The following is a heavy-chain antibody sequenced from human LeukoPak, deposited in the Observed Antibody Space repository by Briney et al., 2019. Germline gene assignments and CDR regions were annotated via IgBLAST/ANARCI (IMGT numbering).Heavy chain of an antibody. V-gene: IGHV4-39*01. CDR2: IYYSGST. Sequence: PSETLSLTCTVSGGSISSSSYYWGWIRQPPGKGLEWIGSIYYSGSTYYNPSLKSRVTISVDTSKNQFSLKLSSVTAADTAVYYCAIHLRFSPFDIWGQGTMVTVSS. CDR3: AIHLRFSPFDI. CDR1: GGSISSSSYY. D-gene: IGHD3-3*01. J-gene: IGHJ3*02.